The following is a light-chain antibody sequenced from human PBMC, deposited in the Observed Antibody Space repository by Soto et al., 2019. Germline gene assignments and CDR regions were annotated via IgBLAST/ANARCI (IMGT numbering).Light chain of an antibody. Sequence: QSVLTQPASVSGSPGQSITISCTGTSSDVGGYNYVSWYQQHPGKAPKLMIYDVSNRPSGVSNRFSGSMSGNTASLTISGLQAEDEADYYCISYTSSSTHVVFGGGTKLTVL. J-gene: IGLJ2*01. V-gene: IGLV2-14*01. CDR2: DVS. CDR1: SSDVGGYNY. CDR3: ISYTSSSTHVV.